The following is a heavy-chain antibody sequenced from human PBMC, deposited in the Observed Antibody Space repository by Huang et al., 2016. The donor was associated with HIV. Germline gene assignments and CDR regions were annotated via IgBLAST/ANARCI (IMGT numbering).Heavy chain of an antibody. CDR1: GGSIRSDNYY. CDR3: ARLPGSITMIRGVITDPY. J-gene: IGHJ4*02. D-gene: IGHD3-10*01. V-gene: IGHV4-39*02. Sequence: QLQLQESGPGLVKPSETLSLTCTVSGGSIRSDNYYWGWTSQPPGKGLELIGSIYYSVSTYYNPSLKLRVTITVDTSKNHFSLRMRSVTAADTAVYYCARLPGSITMIRGVITDPYWGQGTLVTVSS. CDR2: IYYSVST.